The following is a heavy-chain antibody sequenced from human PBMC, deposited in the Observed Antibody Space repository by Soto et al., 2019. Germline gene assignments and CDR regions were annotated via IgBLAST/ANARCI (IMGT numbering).Heavy chain of an antibody. D-gene: IGHD5-12*01. Sequence: EVQVVESGGGLIQPGGSLRLSCAVSGFTVTINYMSWVRQAPGKGLEWVSVIYSGGTIYDADSVKGRFTISRDTSKNTLYLQMNSLRGEYTSVYYCHGYGYWGQGTLVTVSS. CDR1: GFTVTINY. CDR3: HGYGY. CDR2: IYSGGTI. V-gene: IGHV3-53*01. J-gene: IGHJ4*02.